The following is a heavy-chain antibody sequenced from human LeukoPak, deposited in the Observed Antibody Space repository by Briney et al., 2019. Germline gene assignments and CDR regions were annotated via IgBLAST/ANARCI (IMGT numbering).Heavy chain of an antibody. V-gene: IGHV1-8*01. Sequence: ASVKVSCKASGYTFTSYDINWVRQATGQGLEWMGWMNPNSGNTGYAQKFQGRVTMTRNTSISTAYMELSSLISADPAVYYWAKGFSVRVIWGQGTLVTVSS. D-gene: IGHD3-16*02. CDR2: MNPNSGNT. CDR1: GYTFTSYD. J-gene: IGHJ4*02. CDR3: AKGFSVRVI.